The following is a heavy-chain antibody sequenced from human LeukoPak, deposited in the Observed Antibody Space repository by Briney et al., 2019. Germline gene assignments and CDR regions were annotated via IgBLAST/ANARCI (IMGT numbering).Heavy chain of an antibody. CDR1: GYTFTSYS. V-gene: IGHV1-18*01. D-gene: IGHD4-17*01. J-gene: IGHJ4*02. Sequence: GASVKVSCKASGYTFTSYSLTWVRQAPGQGLEWMGWISANNGNTNYAQKIQGRVTMTTDTSTSTAYMELRSLRSDDTAVYYCARVHDYGDLRYLDYWGQGTLVTVSS. CDR3: ARVHDYGDLRYLDY. CDR2: ISANNGNT.